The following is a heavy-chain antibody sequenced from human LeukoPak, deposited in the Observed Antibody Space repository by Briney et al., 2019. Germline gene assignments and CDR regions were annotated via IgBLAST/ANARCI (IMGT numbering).Heavy chain of an antibody. CDR1: GYTFTGYD. J-gene: IGHJ3*02. D-gene: IGHD6-19*01. Sequence: ASVKVSCKASGYTFTGYDMHWVRQAPGQGLEWMGWINPNSGTTNYAQKFQGRVTMTTDTSISTAYMELSRLRSDDTAVYYCALLSPIAVAGTDAFDIWGQGTMVTVSS. CDR2: INPNSGTT. CDR3: ALLSPIAVAGTDAFDI. V-gene: IGHV1-2*02.